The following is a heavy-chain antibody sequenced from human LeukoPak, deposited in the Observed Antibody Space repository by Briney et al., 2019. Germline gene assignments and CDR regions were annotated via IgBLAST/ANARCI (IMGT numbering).Heavy chain of an antibody. V-gene: IGHV3-74*01. D-gene: IGHD3-22*01. CDR1: GFPFSRYW. CDR2: SKSDGST. J-gene: IGHJ1*01. Sequence: GESLKISCPASGFPFSRYWMHRVRQAPGPGLVWVLRSKSDGSTRYADSVKGRFTISRDNAKNTVSLQMNSLRAEDTGVYYCARAPSEIGGYYPEYFRHWGQGTLVTVS. CDR3: ARAPSEIGGYYPEYFRH.